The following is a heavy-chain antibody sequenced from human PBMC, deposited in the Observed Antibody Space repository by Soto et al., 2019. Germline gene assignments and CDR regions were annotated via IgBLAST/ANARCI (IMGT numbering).Heavy chain of an antibody. J-gene: IGHJ4*01. CDR2: IYHTGST. V-gene: IGHV4-4*02. CDR1: GGSISNSHW. Sequence: QLQLRESDPGLVKPSGTLSLMGVVSGGSISNSHWWSWVRQPPGKGLEWIGEIYHTGSTNYSPSLKSRVTISVDQSKNPFSLNLNSATAADTAVYYCARVGNLYYFDYWGHGTLVTVSS. CDR3: ARVGNLYYFDY. D-gene: IGHD1-7*01.